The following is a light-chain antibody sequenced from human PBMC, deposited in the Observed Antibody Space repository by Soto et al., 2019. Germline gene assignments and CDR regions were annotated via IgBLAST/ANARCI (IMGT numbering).Light chain of an antibody. J-gene: IGLJ2*01. CDR2: DVT. V-gene: IGLV2-8*01. CDR1: SNDVGRYDY. Sequence: QSALTQPPSASGSPGQSVTISCTGTSNDVGRYDYVSWYQQHPGKAPKLMIYDVTKRPSGVPDRFSGSKSGNTASLTVSGLQAEDEADYYCSSYAGSDNLVFGGGTKLTVL. CDR3: SSYAGSDNLV.